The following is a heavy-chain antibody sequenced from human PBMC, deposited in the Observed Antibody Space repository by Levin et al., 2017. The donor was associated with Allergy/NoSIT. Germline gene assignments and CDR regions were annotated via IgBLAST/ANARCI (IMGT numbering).Heavy chain of an antibody. D-gene: IGHD1-26*01. V-gene: IGHV3-49*03. Sequence: GGSLRLSCTASGFTFGDYAMSWFRQAPGKGLEWVGFIRSKAYGGTTEYAASVKGRFTISRDDSKSIAYLQMNSLKTEDTAVYYCTRDGVYSGSYFGAFDSWGQGTMVTVSS. CDR3: TRDGVYSGSYFGAFDS. CDR2: IRSKAYGGTT. CDR1: GFTFGDYA. J-gene: IGHJ3*02.